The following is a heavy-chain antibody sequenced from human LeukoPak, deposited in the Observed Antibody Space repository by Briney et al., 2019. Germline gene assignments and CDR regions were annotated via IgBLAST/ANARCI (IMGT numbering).Heavy chain of an antibody. V-gene: IGHV5-10-1*01. Sequence: GESLKISCKGSGYSFTSYWISWVRQMPGRGLEWMGRIDPSDSYTNYSPSFQGHVTISADKSISTAYLQWSSLKASDTAMYYCARSNYYYDSSGYDFDYWGQGTLVTVSS. CDR2: IDPSDSYT. CDR3: ARSNYYYDSSGYDFDY. D-gene: IGHD3-22*01. CDR1: GYSFTSYW. J-gene: IGHJ4*02.